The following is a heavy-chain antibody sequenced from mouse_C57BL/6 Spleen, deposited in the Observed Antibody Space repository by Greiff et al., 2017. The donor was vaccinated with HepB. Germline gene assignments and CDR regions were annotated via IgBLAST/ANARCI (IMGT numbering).Heavy chain of an antibody. Sequence: QVQLQQPGAELVRPGSSVKLSCKASGYTFTSYWMHWVKQRPIQGLEWIGNIDPSDSETHYNQKFKDKATLTVDKSSSTAYMQLSSLTSEDSAVYYCARDYYGSSYDRFAYWGQGTLVTVSA. CDR2: IDPSDSET. D-gene: IGHD1-1*01. CDR3: ARDYYGSSYDRFAY. CDR1: GYTFTSYW. J-gene: IGHJ3*01. V-gene: IGHV1-52*01.